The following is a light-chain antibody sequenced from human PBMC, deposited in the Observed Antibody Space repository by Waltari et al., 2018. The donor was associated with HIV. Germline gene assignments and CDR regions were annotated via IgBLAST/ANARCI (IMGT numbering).Light chain of an antibody. CDR3: AAWDDSLSGPNWV. J-gene: IGLJ3*02. V-gene: IGLV1-47*01. CDR2: RNN. Sequence: QSMLTQPPSASGTPGQRVTISCSGSSPNLGRNYVYWYHQLPGTAPNPLIYRNNQRPSGVPDRFSGSKSGTSASLAISGLRSEDEADYYCAAWDDSLSGPNWVFAGGTKLTVL. CDR1: SPNLGRNY.